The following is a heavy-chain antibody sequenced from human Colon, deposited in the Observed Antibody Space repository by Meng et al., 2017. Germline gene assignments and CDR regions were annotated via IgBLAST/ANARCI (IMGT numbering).Heavy chain of an antibody. CDR3: ARGIVPAGKDYYYPMDA. CDR2: IGSSGTTI. J-gene: IGHJ6*02. Sequence: GGSLRLSCVASGFTFSTYEMNWVRQAPGKGLEWVSYIGSSGTTIYYAESVKGRFTISRDNAKNSLYLQMNSLRAEDTSVYYCARGIVPAGKDYYYPMDAWGQGTTVTVSS. V-gene: IGHV3-48*03. D-gene: IGHD2-2*01. CDR1: GFTFSTYE.